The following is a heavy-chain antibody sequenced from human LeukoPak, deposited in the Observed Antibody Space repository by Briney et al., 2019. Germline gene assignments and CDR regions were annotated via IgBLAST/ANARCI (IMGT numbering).Heavy chain of an antibody. CDR2: ITTYNGNT. CDR3: ARSPYSSSSYNYMDV. Sequence: ASVKVPCKASGYTFSSHGISWVRQAPGQGLEWMGWITTYNGNTNYALKLQDRLTMTTDTSTSTAYMELRSLTSDDTAVYYCARSPYSSSSYNYMDVWGKGTTVTVSS. D-gene: IGHD6-6*01. CDR1: GYTFSSHG. J-gene: IGHJ6*03. V-gene: IGHV1-18*01.